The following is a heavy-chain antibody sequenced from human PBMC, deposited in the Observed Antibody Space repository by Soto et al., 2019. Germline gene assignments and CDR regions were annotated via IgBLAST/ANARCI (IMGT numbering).Heavy chain of an antibody. CDR3: ARVTGYYYCGMDV. Sequence: QVQLQESGPGLVKPSGTLSLTCAVSGGSISSSNWWSWVRQPPGKGLEWIGEIYHSGSTNYNPSLXXRXSISVDKSKNQSSLKLSSVAAAAAAMYYCARVTGYYYCGMDVWGQGTTVTVSS. V-gene: IGHV4-4*02. J-gene: IGHJ6*02. CDR2: IYHSGST. CDR1: GGSISSSNW.